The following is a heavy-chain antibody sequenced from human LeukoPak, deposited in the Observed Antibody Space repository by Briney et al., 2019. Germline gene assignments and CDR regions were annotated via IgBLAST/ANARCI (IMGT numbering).Heavy chain of an antibody. J-gene: IGHJ4*02. D-gene: IGHD6-19*01. CDR1: GFTFSSYA. Sequence: GGSLRLSCATSGFTFSSYAMSWVRQAPGKGLVWVSRINSDGSSTSYADSVKGRFTISRDNAKNTLYLQMNSLRAEDTAVYYCARGSVAYFDYWGQGTLVTVSS. V-gene: IGHV3-74*01. CDR3: ARGSVAYFDY. CDR2: INSDGSST.